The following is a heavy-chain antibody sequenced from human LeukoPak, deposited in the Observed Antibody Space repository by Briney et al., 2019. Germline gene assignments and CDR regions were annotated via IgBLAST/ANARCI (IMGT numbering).Heavy chain of an antibody. V-gene: IGHV3-74*01. CDR3: TTAGNYRFDF. CDR2: MNSDGTTT. CDR1: GFTFRSYA. D-gene: IGHD1-7*01. J-gene: IGHJ4*02. Sequence: TGGSLRLSCAASGFTFRSYAMSWVRQAPGEGLVWVSRMNSDGTTTNYADSVQGRFTISRDNARNTLFLQMNSLRADDTAVYYCTTAGNYRFDFWGQGTLVTVSS.